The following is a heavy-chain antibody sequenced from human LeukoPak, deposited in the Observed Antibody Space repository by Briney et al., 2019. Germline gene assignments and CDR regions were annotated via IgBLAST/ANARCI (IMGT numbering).Heavy chain of an antibody. CDR3: ARDVANSSSWYAPRGRYMDV. J-gene: IGHJ6*03. V-gene: IGHV4-61*01. D-gene: IGHD6-13*01. CDR2: IYYSGST. CDR1: GGSISSSSYY. Sequence: PSETLSLTCTVSGGSISSSSYYWGWIRQPPGKGLEWIGYIYYSGSTNYNPSLKSRVTISVDTSKNQFSLKLSSVTAADTAVYYCARDVANSSSWYAPRGRYMDVWGKGTTVTVSS.